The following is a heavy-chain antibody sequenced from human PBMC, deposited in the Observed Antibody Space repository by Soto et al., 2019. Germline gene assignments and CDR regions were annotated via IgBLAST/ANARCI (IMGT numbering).Heavy chain of an antibody. V-gene: IGHV3-66*01. CDR3: ARDPWAADY. CDR2: IYSGGST. J-gene: IGHJ4*02. D-gene: IGHD3-16*01. CDR1: GFTVSTKY. Sequence: EVQLVESGGGLVQPGGSLRLCCAASGFTVSTKYMSWVRQAPGKGLEWVSVIYSGGSTFYADSVRGRFTISRDNSKNTVNLQMNSLRAEHTAVYYCARDPWAADYWGQGTLVTVSS.